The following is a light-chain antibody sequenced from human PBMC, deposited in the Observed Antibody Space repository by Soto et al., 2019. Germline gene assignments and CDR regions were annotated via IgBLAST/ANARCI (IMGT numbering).Light chain of an antibody. CDR3: QPYNNWPPLT. V-gene: IGKV3-15*01. CDR2: DAS. J-gene: IGKJ4*01. Sequence: EIVMTQSPVTLSVSPGERATLSCRASQSVASNLAWYQQKHGQAPSLLIYDASTRATGIPARFSGSGSGTEFTLTISSLQSEDFAVYYCQPYNNWPPLTFGGGTKVEIK. CDR1: QSVASN.